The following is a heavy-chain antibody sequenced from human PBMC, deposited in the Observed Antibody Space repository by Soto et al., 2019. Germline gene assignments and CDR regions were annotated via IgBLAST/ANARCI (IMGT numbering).Heavy chain of an antibody. V-gene: IGHV1-18*01. CDR2: ISAYNGIT. CDR1: GYTFTSYG. Sequence: ASVKVSCKASGYTFTSYGISWVRQAPGQGLEWMGWISAYNGITNYAQKLQGRVTMTTDTSTSTAYMELRSLRSDDTAVYYCARDLSTGYSSSWYPLAPYYWGQGTLVTVSS. J-gene: IGHJ4*02. D-gene: IGHD6-13*01. CDR3: ARDLSTGYSSSWYPLAPYY.